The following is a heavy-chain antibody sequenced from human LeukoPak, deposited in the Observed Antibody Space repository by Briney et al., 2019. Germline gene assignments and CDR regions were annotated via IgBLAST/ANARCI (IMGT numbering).Heavy chain of an antibody. CDR3: ARETEYYDSSGSSRGNWFDP. V-gene: IGHV1-8*01. Sequence: ASVKVSCKASGCTFTSYDINWVRQATGQGLEWMGWMNPNSGNTGYKQKFQGRVTITADKSTSTAYMELSSLRSEDTAVYYCARETEYYDSSGSSRGNWFDPWGQGTLVTVSS. CDR1: GCTFTSYD. CDR2: MNPNSGNT. J-gene: IGHJ5*02. D-gene: IGHD3-22*01.